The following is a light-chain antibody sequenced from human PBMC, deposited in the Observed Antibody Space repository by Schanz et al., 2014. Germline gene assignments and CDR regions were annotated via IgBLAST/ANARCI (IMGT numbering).Light chain of an antibody. CDR3: MQALQTLLT. CDR1: QSVSSNY. CDR2: EAS. Sequence: EIVLAQSPATLSLSPGERATLSCGASQSVSSNYLAWYQKRPGLAPRLLIYEASSRATGIPDRFSGSGSGTDFTLKISRVEAEDVGVYYCMQALQTLLTFGQGTRLEIK. J-gene: IGKJ5*01. V-gene: IGKV3D-20*01.